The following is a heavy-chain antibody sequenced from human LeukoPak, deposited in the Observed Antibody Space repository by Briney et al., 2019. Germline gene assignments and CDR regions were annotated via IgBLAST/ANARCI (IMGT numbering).Heavy chain of an antibody. CDR2: IFYSGST. J-gene: IGHJ6*02. CDR1: GGSIRSSSYY. D-gene: IGHD3-3*01. V-gene: IGHV4-39*01. Sequence: SETLSLTCTVSGGSIRSSSYYWGWIRQPPGKGLEWIGSIFYSGSTYYNPSLKSRVAISVDTSENQFSLKLRSVTAADTAVYYCARQNYDEVNYHYYGLDVWGQGTTVTVSS. CDR3: ARQNYDEVNYHYYGLDV.